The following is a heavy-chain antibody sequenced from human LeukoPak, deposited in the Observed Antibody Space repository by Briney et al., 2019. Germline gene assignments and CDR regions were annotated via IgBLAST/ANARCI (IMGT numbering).Heavy chain of an antibody. V-gene: IGHV3-15*05. CDR2: IKTKTDGGTT. J-gene: IGHJ4*02. CDR1: GFTFSNAW. Sequence: PGGSLRLSCAASGFTFSNAWMSWVRQAPGKGLEWVGRIKTKTDGGTTDYAAPVKGRLTISRDDSKNTLYLQMNGLKTEDTAVYYCATDGFPPHFFDYWGQGTLVTVSS. D-gene: IGHD2/OR15-2a*01. CDR3: ATDGFPPHFFDY.